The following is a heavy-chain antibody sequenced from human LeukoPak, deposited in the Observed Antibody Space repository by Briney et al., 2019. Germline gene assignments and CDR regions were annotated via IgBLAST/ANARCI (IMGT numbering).Heavy chain of an antibody. V-gene: IGHV3-7*01. CDR2: IQQGGSEK. J-gene: IGHJ4*02. CDR1: GFTFGDYW. Sequence: PGRSLRLSCAASGFTFGDYWMHWVRQAPGKGLEWVANIQQGGSEKYYVDSVRGRFTISRDNAKNSLYLQMNTLRAEDTAVYYCARDPVGGDYFDYWGQGTLVTVSS. D-gene: IGHD1-26*01. CDR3: ARDPVGGDYFDY.